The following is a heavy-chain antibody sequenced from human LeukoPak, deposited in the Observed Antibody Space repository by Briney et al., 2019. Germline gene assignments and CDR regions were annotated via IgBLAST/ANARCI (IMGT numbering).Heavy chain of an antibody. V-gene: IGHV4-59*11. D-gene: IGHD6-13*01. J-gene: IGHJ5*02. Sequence: PSETLSLTCTVSGGSISSHYWSWIRQPPGKGLAWIGYIYYSGSTNYNPSLKSRVTISVDTSKNQFSLKLSSVTAADTAVYYCARVPHLGSSSWYGGFDPWGQGTLVTVSS. CDR2: IYYSGST. CDR3: ARVPHLGSSSWYGGFDP. CDR1: GGSISSHY.